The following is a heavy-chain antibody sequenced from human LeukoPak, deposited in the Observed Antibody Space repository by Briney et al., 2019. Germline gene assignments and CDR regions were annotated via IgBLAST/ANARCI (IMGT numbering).Heavy chain of an antibody. D-gene: IGHD5-18*01. J-gene: IGHJ4*02. CDR2: IFHNGNT. CDR3: ARIEDVTRGYNHAYYFDY. Sequence: SETLSLACTVSGYSISSDYYWGWIRQPPGKGLEWIGNIFHNGNTYYNPSLKSRVTMSIDTSKKQFSLKLRTATAADTAVYYCARIEDVTRGYNHAYYFDYWGQGTLVTVSS. CDR1: GYSISSDYY. V-gene: IGHV4-38-2*02.